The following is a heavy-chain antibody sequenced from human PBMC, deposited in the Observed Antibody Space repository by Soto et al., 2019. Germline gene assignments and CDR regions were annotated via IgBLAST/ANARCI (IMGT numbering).Heavy chain of an antibody. J-gene: IGHJ4*02. CDR1: GDSISTFY. Sequence: SETLSLTCTVSGDSISTFYWSWIRQPQGKGLEWIGYIHYSGSTNYNPSLKSQVIISVDTSKNQFSLKLSSVTAADTAVYFCARVRSNRFDYWGQGTLVTVSS. V-gene: IGHV4-59*01. D-gene: IGHD3-3*01. CDR3: ARVRSNRFDY. CDR2: IHYSGST.